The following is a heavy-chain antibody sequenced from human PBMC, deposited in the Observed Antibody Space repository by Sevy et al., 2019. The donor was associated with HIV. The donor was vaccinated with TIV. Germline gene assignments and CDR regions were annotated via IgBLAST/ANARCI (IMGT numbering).Heavy chain of an antibody. J-gene: IGHJ4*02. CDR1: GGSITSHY. CDR3: AGENAWGRGYS. Sequence: SETLSLTCTVSGGSITSHYWNWIRQPPGKGLEWIANIYYNGHINYNPSLKSRVTSSLDTSKNQFSLRRSSVTAADTAMYYWAGENAWGRGYSWGQGTLVTVSS. CDR2: IYYNGHI. V-gene: IGHV4-59*08. D-gene: IGHD1-26*01.